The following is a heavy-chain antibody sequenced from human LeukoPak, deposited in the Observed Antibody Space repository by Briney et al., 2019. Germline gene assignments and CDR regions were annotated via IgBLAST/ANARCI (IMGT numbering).Heavy chain of an antibody. CDR3: AIYSGYDESFGY. Sequence: PGGSLRLSCAASGFTVSSNYMSWVRQAPGKGLEWVSVIYSGGSTYYADSVEGRFTISRDNSKNTLYLQMNSLRAEDTAVYYCAIYSGYDESFGYWGQGTLVTVSS. CDR2: IYSGGST. V-gene: IGHV3-66*01. D-gene: IGHD5-12*01. CDR1: GFTVSSNY. J-gene: IGHJ4*02.